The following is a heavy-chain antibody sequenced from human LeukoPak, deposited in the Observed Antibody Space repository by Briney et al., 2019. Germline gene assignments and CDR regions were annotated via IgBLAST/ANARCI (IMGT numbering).Heavy chain of an antibody. V-gene: IGHV3-23*01. CDR2: ISGSGGST. Sequence: GGSLRLSCAASGFAFSSHAMTWVRQAPGKGLEWVSAISGSGGSTYYADSVKGRFTISRDNSKSTLYLQMNSLRAEDTAVYYCAKLSGSFDYWGQGTLVTVSS. CDR1: GFAFSSHA. J-gene: IGHJ4*02. CDR3: AKLSGSFDY. D-gene: IGHD1-26*01.